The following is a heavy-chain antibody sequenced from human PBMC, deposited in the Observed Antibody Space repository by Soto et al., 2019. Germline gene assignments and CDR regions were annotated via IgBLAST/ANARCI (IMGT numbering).Heavy chain of an antibody. D-gene: IGHD6-13*01. CDR2: INHSGST. V-gene: IGHV4-34*01. Sequence: PSETLSLTCAVYGGSFSGYYWSWIRQPPGKGLEWIGEINHSGSTNYNPSLKSRVTISVDTSKNQFSLKLSSVTAADTAVYYCARVESSTSCHESGRYSSSWYSCPPHFDYWGQGTLVTVSS. J-gene: IGHJ4*02. CDR3: ARVESSTSCHESGRYSSSWYSCPPHFDY. CDR1: GGSFSGYY.